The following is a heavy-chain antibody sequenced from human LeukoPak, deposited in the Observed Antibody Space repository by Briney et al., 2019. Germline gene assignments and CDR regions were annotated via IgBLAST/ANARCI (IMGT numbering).Heavy chain of an antibody. D-gene: IGHD3-22*01. CDR3: ARPSYYYDSSGYYGDAFDI. CDR2: IYPGDSDT. J-gene: IGHJ3*02. Sequence: GESLKISCKGSGYSFTSHWIGWVRQMPGKGLEWMGIIYPGDSDTRYGPSFQGHVTISADKSISTAYLQWSSLKASDTAMYYCARPSYYYDSSGYYGDAFDIWGQGTMVTVSS. CDR1: GYSFTSHW. V-gene: IGHV5-51*01.